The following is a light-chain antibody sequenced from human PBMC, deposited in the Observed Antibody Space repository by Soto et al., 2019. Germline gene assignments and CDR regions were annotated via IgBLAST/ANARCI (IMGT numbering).Light chain of an antibody. Sequence: EIVLTQSPGTLSLSPGERATLSCRASQSVSSSYLAWYQHKPGQAPRLLIYGASSRATGLADRFSGSGSGTGFILTSSILEAEDFAVYYCQQYGSSPLFGQGTKVEIK. CDR2: GAS. CDR3: QQYGSSPL. V-gene: IGKV3-20*01. CDR1: QSVSSSY. J-gene: IGKJ1*01.